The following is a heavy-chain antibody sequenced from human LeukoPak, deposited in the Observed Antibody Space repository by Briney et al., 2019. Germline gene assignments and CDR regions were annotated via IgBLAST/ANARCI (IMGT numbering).Heavy chain of an antibody. J-gene: IGHJ4*02. D-gene: IGHD6-25*01. V-gene: IGHV3-30*02. Sequence: GGSLRLSCAASGFTFITSGMHWVRQAPGKGLEWVAFIQYDGSNEYYADSVKGRFTISRDNSKNTLFLQMNSLRAEDTAVYYCAEDYSSGKPFDYWGQGTLVTVSS. CDR2: IQYDGSNE. CDR3: AEDYSSGKPFDY. CDR1: GFTFITSG.